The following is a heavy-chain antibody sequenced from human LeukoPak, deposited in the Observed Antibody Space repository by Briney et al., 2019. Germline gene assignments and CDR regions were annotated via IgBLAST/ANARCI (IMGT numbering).Heavy chain of an antibody. D-gene: IGHD3-16*02. Sequence: ASVKVSCKASGYTFTSYYMRWVRQAPGQGLEWMGMINPSGGSTSYAQKFQGRVTMTRDMSTSTVYMELSSLRSEDTAVYYCARDMITFGGVIVRPLAYWGQGTPVTVSS. V-gene: IGHV1-46*01. CDR2: INPSGGST. CDR1: GYTFTSYY. J-gene: IGHJ4*02. CDR3: ARDMITFGGVIVRPLAY.